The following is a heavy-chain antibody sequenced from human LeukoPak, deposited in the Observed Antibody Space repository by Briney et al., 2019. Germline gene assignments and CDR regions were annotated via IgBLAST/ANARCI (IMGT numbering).Heavy chain of an antibody. Sequence: PGGSLRLSCAASGFTFSSYEMNWVRQAPGKGLEWVSYISSSGSTIYYADSVKGRFTISRDNAKNSLYLQMNSLKAEDAAVYYCAELGITMIGGVWGKGTTVTISS. CDR1: GFTFSSYE. D-gene: IGHD3-10*02. CDR2: ISSSGSTI. V-gene: IGHV3-48*03. CDR3: AELGITMIGGV. J-gene: IGHJ6*04.